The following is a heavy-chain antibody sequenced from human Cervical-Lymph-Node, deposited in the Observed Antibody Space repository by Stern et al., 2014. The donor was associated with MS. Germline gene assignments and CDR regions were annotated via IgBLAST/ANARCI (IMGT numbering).Heavy chain of an antibody. D-gene: IGHD6-19*01. CDR1: GYTFTNYG. V-gene: IGHV1-18*01. J-gene: IGHJ5*01. CDR3: ARDPRVAVAGTGGGFDS. CDR2: LIGYNDDT. Sequence: QVQLVQSGAEVKKPGASLTVSCKSSGYTFTNYGISWVRQAPAPGLDWMGWLIGYNDDTNYVEKCQGRVTMTTDTSTNTAYMELRSLRSDDTAVYYCARDPRVAVAGTGGGFDSWGRGTLVTVSS.